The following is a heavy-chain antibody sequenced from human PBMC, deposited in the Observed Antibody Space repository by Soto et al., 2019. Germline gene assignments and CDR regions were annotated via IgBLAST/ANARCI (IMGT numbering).Heavy chain of an antibody. V-gene: IGHV3-73*01. J-gene: IGHJ4*02. D-gene: IGHD3-3*01. CDR3: TGLSIEKATIFDY. CDR1: GSTFSGSA. CDR2: IGSKAHSYAT. Sequence: PGGSLRLSCAASGSTFSGSAMHWVRQASGKGLEWVGRIGSKAHSYATVYAASVKGRFTISRDDSKNTAYLQMNSLKTEDTAVYYCTGLSIEKATIFDYWGQGTLVTVSS.